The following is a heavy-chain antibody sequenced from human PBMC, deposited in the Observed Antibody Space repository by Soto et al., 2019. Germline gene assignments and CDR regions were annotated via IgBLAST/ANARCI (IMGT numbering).Heavy chain of an antibody. Sequence: VQLVESGGGVVQPGRSLRLSCAASGFTFSDYAMHWVRQAPGKGLEWVSVVSHDGRNTHYADSVKGRFTISRDSSKNTVSREMNSVRAEYTGVYYCAKGGRQCLGTSQVNFWGQGALSPVSS. CDR2: VSHDGRNT. V-gene: IGHV3-30*18. CDR3: AKGGRQCLGTSQVNF. J-gene: IGHJ4*02. CDR1: GFTFSDYA. D-gene: IGHD6-19*01.